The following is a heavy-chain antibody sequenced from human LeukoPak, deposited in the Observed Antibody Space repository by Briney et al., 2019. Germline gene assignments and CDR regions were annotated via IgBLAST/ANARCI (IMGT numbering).Heavy chain of an antibody. Sequence: SETLSLTCTVSGGSISSYYWSWIRQPAGKGLEWIGRIYTSGSTNYNPSLKSRVTMSVDTSKNQLSLKLSSVTAADTAVYYCARGTTVVTPNSEYFQHWGQGTLVTVSS. CDR1: GGSISSYY. CDR3: ARGTTVVTPNSEYFQH. D-gene: IGHD4-23*01. CDR2: IYTSGST. J-gene: IGHJ1*01. V-gene: IGHV4-4*07.